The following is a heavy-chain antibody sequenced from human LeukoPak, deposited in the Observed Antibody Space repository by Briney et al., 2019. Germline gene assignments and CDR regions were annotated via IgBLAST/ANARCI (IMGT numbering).Heavy chain of an antibody. D-gene: IGHD5-24*01. J-gene: IGHJ4*02. CDR1: GGSISSSSYY. CDR2: IYYSGST. CDR3: ARGGLQMATYFDY. V-gene: IGHV4-39*01. Sequence: SETLPLTCTVSGGSISSSSYYWGWIRQPPGKGLEWIGSIYYSGSTYYNPSLKSRVTISVDTSKNQFSLKLSSVTAADTAVYYCARGGLQMATYFDYWGQGALVTVSS.